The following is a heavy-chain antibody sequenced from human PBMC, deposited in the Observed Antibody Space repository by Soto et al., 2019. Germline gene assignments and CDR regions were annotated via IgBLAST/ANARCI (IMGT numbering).Heavy chain of an antibody. J-gene: IGHJ4*02. D-gene: IGHD2-8*01. CDR1: GFTFSRFA. CDR2: ISGSDGST. Sequence: EVQMLESGGGLVQPGGSLRLSCAASGFTFSRFALSWVRQGPGKGLEWVSAISGSDGSTYYADSVKGRFTISRDDSKNTLYLQMNSLRAEDTAVYYCAMGVYYWGQGNLVTVSS. CDR3: AMGVYY. V-gene: IGHV3-23*01.